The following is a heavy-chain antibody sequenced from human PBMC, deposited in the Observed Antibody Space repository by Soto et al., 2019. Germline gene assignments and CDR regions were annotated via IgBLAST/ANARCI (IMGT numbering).Heavy chain of an antibody. CDR3: ARKAYYYDSSGYPPLDP. CDR2: MNPNSGNT. Sequence: ASEKVSCKASGYTFTSYDINWVRQATGQGLEWMGWMNPNSGNTGYAQKFQGRVTMTRNTSISTAYMELSSLRSEDTAVYYCARKAYYYDSSGYPPLDPWGQGTLVTVSS. CDR1: GYTFTSYD. J-gene: IGHJ5*02. V-gene: IGHV1-8*01. D-gene: IGHD3-22*01.